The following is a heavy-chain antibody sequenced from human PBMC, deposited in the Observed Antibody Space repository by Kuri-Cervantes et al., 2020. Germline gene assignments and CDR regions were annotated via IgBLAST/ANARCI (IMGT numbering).Heavy chain of an antibody. CDR1: GFTFDDYA. D-gene: IGHD6-13*01. Sequence: GESLKISCAASGFTFDDYAMHWVRQAPGKGLEWVAVISYDGSNKYYADSVKGRFTISRDNSKNTLYLQMNSLRAEDTAVYYCAKDLGYSSSRTFDYWGQGTLVTVSS. CDR2: ISYDGSNK. V-gene: IGHV3-30*18. CDR3: AKDLGYSSSRTFDY. J-gene: IGHJ4*02.